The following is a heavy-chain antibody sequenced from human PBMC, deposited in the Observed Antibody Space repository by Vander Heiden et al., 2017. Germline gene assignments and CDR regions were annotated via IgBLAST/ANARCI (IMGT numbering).Heavy chain of an antibody. CDR2: INHSGST. Sequence: QVQLQQWGAGLLKPSATLSLTCAVYGGYFSGYYWRWIRQPPGKGLEWIGEINHSGSTNYNPSLKSRVTISGDTSKNQFSLKLSSVTAADTAVYYCARRGGKLTGYRSGKPACDIWGQGTRGTV. J-gene: IGHJ3*02. V-gene: IGHV4-34*01. CDR1: GGYFSGYY. D-gene: IGHD6-19*01. CDR3: ARRGGKLTGYRSGKPACDI.